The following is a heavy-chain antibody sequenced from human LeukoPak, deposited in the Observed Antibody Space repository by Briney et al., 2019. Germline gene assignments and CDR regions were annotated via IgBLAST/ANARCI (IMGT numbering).Heavy chain of an antibody. CDR1: GGSISSGGYY. D-gene: IGHD5-12*01. Sequence: SQTLSLTCTVSGGSISSGGYYWSWIRQHPGKGLEWIGYIYYSGSTYYNPSPKSRLTISVDTSKNQFSLKLSSVTAADTAVYYCARGGESGYDTWGQGSLVTVSS. V-gene: IGHV4-31*03. J-gene: IGHJ5*02. CDR2: IYYSGST. CDR3: ARGGESGYDT.